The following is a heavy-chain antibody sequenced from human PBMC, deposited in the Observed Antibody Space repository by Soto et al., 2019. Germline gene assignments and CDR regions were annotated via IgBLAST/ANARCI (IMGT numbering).Heavy chain of an antibody. CDR1: GGSMSSSNW. CDR3: ARSEATGLDY. J-gene: IGHJ4*02. Sequence: QVQLQESGPGLVKPSGTLSLTCTVSGGSMSSSNWWNWVRQSPGKGLEWIGEAHHSGRTNYNPSLXSXVXIXXDKAKHHFSLKLSSVTAADTAVYYCARSEATGLDYWGQGTLVTVSS. V-gene: IGHV4-4*02. CDR2: AHHSGRT. D-gene: IGHD1-26*01.